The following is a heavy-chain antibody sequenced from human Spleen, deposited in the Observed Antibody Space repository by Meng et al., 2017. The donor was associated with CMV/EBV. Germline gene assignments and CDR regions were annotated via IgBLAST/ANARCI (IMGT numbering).Heavy chain of an antibody. D-gene: IGHD6-13*01. CDR2: IIPILGIA. CDR3: ARDRVPAAAQAEFDAFDI. CDR1: GGSFSSYA. V-gene: IGHV1-69*10. J-gene: IGHJ3*02. Sequence: SVKDTCKASGGSFSSYAISWVRQAPGQGLEWMGGIIPILGIANYAQKFQGRVTIIADKSTSTAYMELSSLRSEDTAVYYCARDRVPAAAQAEFDAFDIWGQGTMVTVSS.